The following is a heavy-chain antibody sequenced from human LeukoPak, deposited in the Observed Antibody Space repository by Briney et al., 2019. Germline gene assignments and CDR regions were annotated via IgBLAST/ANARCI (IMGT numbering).Heavy chain of an antibody. Sequence: RGSLRLSCAASGFTFSNYWMTWVRQAPGKGLEWVANIKQDGSESYYVDSVKGRFTISRDNAKNSLYLQMNSLRAEDTAVYYCARGLGGNTDFGYWGQGTLVTVSS. CDR3: ARGLGGNTDFGY. J-gene: IGHJ4*02. CDR2: IKQDGSES. CDR1: GFTFSNYW. D-gene: IGHD4-23*01. V-gene: IGHV3-7*01.